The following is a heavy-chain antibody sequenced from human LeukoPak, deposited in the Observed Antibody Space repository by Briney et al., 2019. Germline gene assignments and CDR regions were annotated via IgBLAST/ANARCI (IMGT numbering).Heavy chain of an antibody. CDR2: ISGSGGST. D-gene: IGHD3-3*01. CDR3: AKDGVKSDFWSGYVPGLL. CDR1: GFTFSSYA. J-gene: IGHJ4*02. Sequence: GGSLRLSCAASGFTFSSYAMSWVRQAPGKGLEWVSAISGSGGSTYYADSVKGRFTISRDNSKNTLYLQMNSPRAEDTAVYYCAKDGVKSDFWSGYVPGLLWGEGTLVTVSS. V-gene: IGHV3-23*01.